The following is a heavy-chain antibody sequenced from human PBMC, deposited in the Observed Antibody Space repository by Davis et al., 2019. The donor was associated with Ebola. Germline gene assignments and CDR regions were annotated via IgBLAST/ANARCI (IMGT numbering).Heavy chain of an antibody. J-gene: IGHJ6*03. CDR2: IYWNDDK. CDR3: ARIREHIVVGAYYMDV. CDR1: GFSLSTSGVG. D-gene: IGHD2-21*01. V-gene: IGHV2-5*01. Sequence: SGPTLVKPTQTLTLTCTFSGFSLSTSGVGVGWIRQPPGKALEWLALIYWNDDKRYSTSLKSRLTISKDTSKSQVVLTMTNMDPVDTATYSCARIREHIVVGAYYMDVWGKGTTVTVSS.